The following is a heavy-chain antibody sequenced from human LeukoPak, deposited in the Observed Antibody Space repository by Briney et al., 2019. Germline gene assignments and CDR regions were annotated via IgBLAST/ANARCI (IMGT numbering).Heavy chain of an antibody. D-gene: IGHD2-15*01. V-gene: IGHV3-64*01. J-gene: IGHJ6*02. Sequence: GGSLRLSCAASGFTFSSYAMHWVRQAPGKGLEYVSAISSNGGSTYYANSVKGRFTISRDNSKNTLYLQMGSLRAEDMAVYYCARGPRYCSGGSCSSRTAYYGMDVWGQGTTVTVSS. CDR2: ISSNGGST. CDR1: GFTFSSYA. CDR3: ARGPRYCSGGSCSSRTAYYGMDV.